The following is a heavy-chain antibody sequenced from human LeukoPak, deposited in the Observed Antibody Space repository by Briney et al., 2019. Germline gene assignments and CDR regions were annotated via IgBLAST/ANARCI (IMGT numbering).Heavy chain of an antibody. CDR2: ISSSSSYI. D-gene: IGHD3-3*01. V-gene: IGHV3-21*01. CDR3: ASIPPFYCDFWSGVQYYMDV. CDR1: GFTFSSYS. Sequence: GGSLRLSCAASGFTFSSYSMNWVRQAPGKGLEWVSSISSSSSYIYYADSVKGRFTISRDNAKNSLYLQMNSLRAEDTAVYYCASIPPFYCDFWSGVQYYMDVWGRGTTVTVSS. J-gene: IGHJ6*03.